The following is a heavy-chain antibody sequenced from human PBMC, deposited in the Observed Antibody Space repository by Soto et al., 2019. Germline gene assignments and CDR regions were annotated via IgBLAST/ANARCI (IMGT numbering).Heavy chain of an antibody. V-gene: IGHV4-59*01. CDR1: GGSISSYY. CDR3: ARQDPNYDILTGYFNPSPIDY. D-gene: IGHD3-9*01. J-gene: IGHJ4*02. CDR2: IYYSGST. Sequence: TSETLCLTCTVSGGSISSYYWSWIRQPPGKGLEWIGYIYYSGSTNYNPSLKSRVTISVDTSKNQFSLKLSSVTAADTAVYYCARQDPNYDILTGYFNPSPIDYWGQGTLVTVSS.